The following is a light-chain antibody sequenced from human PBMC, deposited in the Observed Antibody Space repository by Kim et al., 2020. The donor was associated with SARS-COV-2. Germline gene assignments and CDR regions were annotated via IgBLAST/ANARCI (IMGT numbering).Light chain of an antibody. CDR2: LGS. J-gene: IGKJ4*01. CDR3: MRALQTPLT. V-gene: IGKV2-28*01. CDR1: QSLLHSNGYNY. Sequence: DIVMTQFPLSLPVTPGEPASISCRSSQSLLHSNGYNYLDWYLQKPGQSPQLLIYLGSNRASGVPDRFSGSGSGTDFTLKISRVEAEDVGVYYCMRALQTPLTFGGRTKVDIK.